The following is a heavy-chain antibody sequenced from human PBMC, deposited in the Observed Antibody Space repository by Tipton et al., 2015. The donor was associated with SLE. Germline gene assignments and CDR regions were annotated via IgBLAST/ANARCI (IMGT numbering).Heavy chain of an antibody. CDR2: IRSKAYGGTT. CDR3: TRVVSSSWLDY. CDR1: GGSFSGYY. J-gene: IGHJ4*02. Sequence: LSLTCAVYGGSFSGYYWSWIRQPPGKGLEWIGFIRSKAYGGTTEYAASVKGRFTISRDDSKSIAYLQMNSLKTEDTAVYYCTRVVSSSWLDYWGQGTLVTVSS. V-gene: IGHV3-49*03. D-gene: IGHD6-13*01.